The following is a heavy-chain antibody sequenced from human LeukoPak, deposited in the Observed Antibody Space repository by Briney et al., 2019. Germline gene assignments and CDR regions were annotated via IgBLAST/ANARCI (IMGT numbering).Heavy chain of an antibody. D-gene: IGHD3-22*01. CDR2: IYYSGST. J-gene: IGHJ4*02. CDR3: ARGHYYDSTPGDY. V-gene: IGHV4-59*11. CDR1: GGSISSHY. Sequence: PSETLSLTCTVSGGSISSHYWSWIRQPPGKGLEWIGYIYYSGSTNYNPSLKSRVTISVDTSKNQFSLKLSSVTAADTAVYYCARGHYYDSTPGDYWSQGTLVTVSS.